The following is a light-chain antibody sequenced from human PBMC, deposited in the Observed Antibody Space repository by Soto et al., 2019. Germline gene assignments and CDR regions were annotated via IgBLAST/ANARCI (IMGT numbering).Light chain of an antibody. CDR2: EVN. CDR3: TSYAGGNNV. V-gene: IGLV2-8*01. CDR1: SSDVGGYNY. J-gene: IGLJ1*01. Sequence: QSALTQPPSASGSPGQSVTISCTGTSSDVGGYNYVSWYQQHPGKVPKLMIYEVNKRPSGVPDRFSGSKSGNTASLTASGLQAEDEADYYCTSYAGGNNVFGTGIKLTVL.